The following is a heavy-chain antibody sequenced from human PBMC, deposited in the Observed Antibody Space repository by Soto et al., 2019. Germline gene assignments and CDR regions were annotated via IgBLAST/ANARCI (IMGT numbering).Heavy chain of an antibody. V-gene: IGHV3-30-3*01. CDR3: ARDAGFPSRDFFDY. CDR2: VSYDGSNK. CDR1: GFTFSDYA. Sequence: GGSLRLSCAASGFTFSDYALHWVRQAPGKGLEWVVVVSYDGSNKYYADSVKGRFTISRDNSKSTVYLQMDSLRDEDTAMYYCARDAGFPSRDFFDYWGQGTLVTVSS. J-gene: IGHJ4*01. D-gene: IGHD5-12*01.